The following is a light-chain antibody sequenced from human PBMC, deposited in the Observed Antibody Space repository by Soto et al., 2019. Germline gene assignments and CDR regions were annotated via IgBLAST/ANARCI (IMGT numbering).Light chain of an antibody. J-gene: IGLJ3*02. CDR2: ITD. CDR1: SGSVSTRHF. Sequence: QTVVTQEPSFSVSPGGTVTLTCGLSSGSVSTRHFPSWFQQTPGQAPRTLIYITDTRSSGVPDRFSGSILGNKAALTITGTQADDEADYYCVLYMGSGTWVFGGGTKLTVL. CDR3: VLYMGSGTWV. V-gene: IGLV8-61*01.